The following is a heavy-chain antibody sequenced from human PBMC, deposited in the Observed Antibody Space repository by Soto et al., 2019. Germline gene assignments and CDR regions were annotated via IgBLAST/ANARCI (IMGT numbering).Heavy chain of an antibody. CDR1: GYTFTSYG. V-gene: IGHV1-18*01. J-gene: IGHJ5*02. CDR2: ISAYNGNT. Sequence: ASVKVSCKASGYTFTSYGISWVRQAPGQGLEWMGWISAYNGNTNYAQKLQGRVTMTTDTSTSTAYMELRSLRSDDTAVYYCARVSCSGGSCFRFDPWGQGTLVTVSS. D-gene: IGHD2-15*01. CDR3: ARVSCSGGSCFRFDP.